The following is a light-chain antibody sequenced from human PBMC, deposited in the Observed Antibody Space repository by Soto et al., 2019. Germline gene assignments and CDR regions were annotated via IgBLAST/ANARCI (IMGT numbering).Light chain of an antibody. V-gene: IGKV3-15*01. Sequence: EIVLTQSPATLSVYAGGTVTLSCRASQSIRTNVAWYQQIPGQAPRLLVYGASTRATGVPARFSGSGSGIEFTLTISSLQSEDSAFYYCQQYCNWPRTWTFGPGTKVDIK. CDR1: QSIRTN. J-gene: IGKJ3*01. CDR2: GAS. CDR3: QQYCNWPRTWT.